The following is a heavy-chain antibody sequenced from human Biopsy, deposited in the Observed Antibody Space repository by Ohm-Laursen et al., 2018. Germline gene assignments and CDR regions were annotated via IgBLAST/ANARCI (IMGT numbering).Heavy chain of an antibody. CDR1: GFTFNSHE. D-gene: IGHD2-21*01. J-gene: IGHJ6*02. CDR3: TRLAYYYYYGMDV. V-gene: IGHV3-48*03. CDR2: ITGRSSTI. Sequence: SLRLSCAASGFTFNSHEMNWVRQAPGKGLEWISYITGRSSTIYYADSVKGRFTISRDNAKNSLYLQMNSLRAEDTAVYYCTRLAYYYYYGMDVWGQGTTVTVSS.